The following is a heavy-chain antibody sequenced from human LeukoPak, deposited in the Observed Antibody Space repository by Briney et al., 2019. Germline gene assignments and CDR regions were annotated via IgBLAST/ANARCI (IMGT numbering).Heavy chain of an antibody. CDR1: GYTFTSYY. CDR2: INPSGGST. Sequence: ASVKVSCKASGYTFTSYYMHWVRQAPGQGLEWMGIINPSGGSTSYAQKFQGRVTMTRDTSISTAYMELSRLRSDDTAVYYCAIQLERRYYYYYMDVWGKGTTVTISS. CDR3: AIQLERRYYYYYMDV. D-gene: IGHD1-1*01. J-gene: IGHJ6*03. V-gene: IGHV1-46*01.